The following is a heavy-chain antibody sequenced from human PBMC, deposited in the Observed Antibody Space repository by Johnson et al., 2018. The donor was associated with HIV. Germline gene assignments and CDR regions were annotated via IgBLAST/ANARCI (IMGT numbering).Heavy chain of an antibody. D-gene: IGHD2-2*02. CDR3: AGDTYRSDACDI. CDR1: GFTFDDYG. V-gene: IGHV3-20*04. Sequence: EVQLVESGVRVVRPGGSLRLSCVASGFTFDDYGMSWVRQAPGKGLEWVSGIHWNGGSTGYAESVKGRFTISRDNAKNSLYLQMNSLRAEDTALYYCAGDTYRSDACDIWGQGTMVTVSS. CDR2: IHWNGGST. J-gene: IGHJ3*02.